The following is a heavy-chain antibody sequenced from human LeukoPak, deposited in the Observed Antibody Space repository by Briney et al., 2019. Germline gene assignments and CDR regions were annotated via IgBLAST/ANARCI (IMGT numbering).Heavy chain of an antibody. J-gene: IGHJ4*02. V-gene: IGHV3-30*02. CDR1: GFTFSSCG. D-gene: IGHD3-10*01. CDR2: IRYDGSNK. Sequence: PGGSLRLSCAASGFTFSSCGMHWVRQAPGKGLEWVAFIRYDGSNKYYADSVKGRFTISRDNSKNTLYLQMNSLRAEDTAVYYCAKGYYYGSGSYSPDYWGQGTLVTVSS. CDR3: AKGYYYGSGSYSPDY.